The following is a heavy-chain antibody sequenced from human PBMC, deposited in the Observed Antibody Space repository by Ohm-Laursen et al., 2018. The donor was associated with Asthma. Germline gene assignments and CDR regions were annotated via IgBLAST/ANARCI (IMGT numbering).Heavy chain of an antibody. CDR2: ISTASSFI. J-gene: IGHJ1*01. CDR3: ARIRPEWELPGREYSLHH. Sequence: SLRLSCAASGYTFSRYSIHWVRQAPGKGLEWVASISTASSFIYYADSVRGRFTTSRDNARNSVYLQMNSLRAEDTALYYCARIRPEWELPGREYSLHHWGEGTLVTVSS. V-gene: IGHV3-21*01. D-gene: IGHD1-26*01. CDR1: GYTFSRYS.